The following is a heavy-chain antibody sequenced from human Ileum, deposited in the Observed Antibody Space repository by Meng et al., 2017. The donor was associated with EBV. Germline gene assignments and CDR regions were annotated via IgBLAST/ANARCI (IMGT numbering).Heavy chain of an antibody. CDR1: GDSISRDIW. D-gene: IGHD1-7*01. J-gene: IGHJ4*02. CDR3: GRDQGRELIDH. V-gene: IGHV4-4*02. CDR2: VYHRGDT. Sequence: VQAQDAAHVPVQPSGPLSLTSTVSGDSISRDIWLSWVRQPPGKGLEWIGEVYHRGDTNYNPSLKSRVDISVDKSKNQFYLSLFSVTAADTAVYYCGRDQGRELIDHWGQGTLVTVSS.